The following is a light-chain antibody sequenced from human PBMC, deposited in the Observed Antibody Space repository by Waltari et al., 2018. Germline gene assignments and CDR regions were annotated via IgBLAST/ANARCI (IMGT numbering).Light chain of an antibody. Sequence: QSALTQPRSVSGSPGQSVAISCTATSRSAGVYNYVSWYQQHPGKAPKLMIYDVTKRPSGVPDRFSGSKSGNTASLTISGLQADDEADYYCCSYAGPFGGGTKLTVL. CDR1: SRSAGVYNY. CDR3: CSYAGP. CDR2: DVT. V-gene: IGLV2-11*01. J-gene: IGLJ2*01.